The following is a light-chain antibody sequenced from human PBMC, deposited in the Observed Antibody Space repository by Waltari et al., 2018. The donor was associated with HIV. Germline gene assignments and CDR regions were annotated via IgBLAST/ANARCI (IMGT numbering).Light chain of an antibody. Sequence: QSVLTQPPSVSEAPRQRVTISCSGSSSNIGHNAVHWYQQVPGKAPKLLIYYDDLLSSGVSDRFSGSKSGTSASLAIRGLQSEDEAEYYCAAWDDYLNGYVFGSGTKVTVL. J-gene: IGLJ1*01. V-gene: IGLV1-36*01. CDR2: YDD. CDR1: SSNIGHNA. CDR3: AAWDDYLNGYV.